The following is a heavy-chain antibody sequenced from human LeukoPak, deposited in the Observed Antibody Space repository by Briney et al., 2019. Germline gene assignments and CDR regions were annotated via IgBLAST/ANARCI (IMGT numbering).Heavy chain of an antibody. V-gene: IGHV4-59*12. Sequence: SETLSLTCTVSGASTSSYYWNWIRQPPGKGLEWIGYIYYSGNTNYNPSLKSRVTMSVDTSKNQFSLKLSSVTAADTAVYYCARGFSAYPGSYVWGSSQYYLDYWGQGTLVTVSS. CDR2: IYYSGNT. CDR1: GASTSSYY. J-gene: IGHJ4*02. CDR3: ARGFSAYPGSYVWGSSQYYLDY. D-gene: IGHD3-16*01.